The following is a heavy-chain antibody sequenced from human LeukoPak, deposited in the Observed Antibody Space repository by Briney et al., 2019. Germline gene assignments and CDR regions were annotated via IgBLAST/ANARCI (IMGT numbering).Heavy chain of an antibody. Sequence: GGSLRLSCAASGFTFDDYGMTWVRQAPGKGLEWVSGINWNGGSAGYADSVKGRFTVSRDNAKNSLYLQMNSLRAEDTALYYCARGGGDDISTHFDYWGQGTLVTVSS. CDR1: GFTFDDYG. V-gene: IGHV3-20*04. J-gene: IGHJ4*02. CDR3: ARGGGDDISTHFDY. D-gene: IGHD3-9*01. CDR2: INWNGGSA.